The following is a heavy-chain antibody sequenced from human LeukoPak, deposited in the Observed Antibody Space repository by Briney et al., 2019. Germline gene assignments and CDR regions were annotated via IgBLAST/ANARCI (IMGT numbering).Heavy chain of an antibody. CDR1: GGSFSGYY. V-gene: IGHV4-34*01. CDR2: INHSGST. Sequence: SETLSLTCAVYGGSFSGYYWSWIRQPPGKGLEWIGEINHSGSTNYNPSLKSRVTISVDTSKNQFSLKLSSVTAADTAVYYCAGGIQLWFNYYMDVWGKGTTVTVSS. J-gene: IGHJ6*03. CDR3: AGGIQLWFNYYMDV. D-gene: IGHD5-18*01.